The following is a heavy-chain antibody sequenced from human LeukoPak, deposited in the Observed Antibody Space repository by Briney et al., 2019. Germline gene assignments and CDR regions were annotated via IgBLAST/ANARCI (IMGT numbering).Heavy chain of an antibody. Sequence: GGSLRLSCAAPGFTFSSYAMSWVRQAPGKGLEWVSAISGSGGSTYYADSVKGRFTISRDNSKNTLYLQMNSLRAEDTAVYYCAKVPVGAGTEYYFDYWGQGTLVTVSS. V-gene: IGHV3-23*01. D-gene: IGHD6-19*01. J-gene: IGHJ4*02. CDR2: ISGSGGST. CDR3: AKVPVGAGTEYYFDY. CDR1: GFTFSSYA.